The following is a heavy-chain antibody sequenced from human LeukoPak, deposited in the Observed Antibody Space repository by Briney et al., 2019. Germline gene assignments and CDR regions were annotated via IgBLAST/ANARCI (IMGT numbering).Heavy chain of an antibody. CDR2: IKQDGSEQ. D-gene: IGHD3-22*01. CDR1: GFIFSRYW. Sequence: GGSLRLSCAASGFIFSRYWMTWVRQAPGKGLQWVANIKQDGSEQYYVGSVMGRFTISRDNANNSLYLQMNSLRPEDTAVFYCAKRRVGRVYYSKTLDYWGKGPWATV. J-gene: IGHJ4*02. CDR3: AKRRVGRVYYSKTLDY. V-gene: IGHV3-7*01.